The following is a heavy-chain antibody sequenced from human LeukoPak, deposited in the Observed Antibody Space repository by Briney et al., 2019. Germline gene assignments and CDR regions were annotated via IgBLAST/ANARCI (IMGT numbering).Heavy chain of an antibody. CDR1: GFSFSNYV. D-gene: IGHD1-1*01. CDR3: AKYTTPYYFDY. J-gene: IGHJ4*02. Sequence: GGSLRPSCEGSGFSFSNYVMNWVRQAPGKGLEWVSGVSGRGSSTYYADSVKGRFTISRDNSKNTVYLQMKSLRAEDTAIYFCAKYTTPYYFDYWGQGILVTVSP. V-gene: IGHV3-23*01. CDR2: VSGRGSST.